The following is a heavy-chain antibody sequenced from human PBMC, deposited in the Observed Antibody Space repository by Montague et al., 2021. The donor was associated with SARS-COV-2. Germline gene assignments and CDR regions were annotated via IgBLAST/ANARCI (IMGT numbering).Heavy chain of an antibody. CDR2: ISHGGGT. CDR3: ATGINYYDFLALQS. Sequence: SETLSLTCDVYGGSFSSYWSWIRQPPGRGLEWVGQISHGGGTNYXPSLKSRVTISVDTSKNQVSLKLSSVTAADTAVYYCATGINYYDFLALQSWGQGALVIVSS. CDR1: GGSFSSY. J-gene: IGHJ4*02. V-gene: IGHV4-34*01. D-gene: IGHD3/OR15-3a*01.